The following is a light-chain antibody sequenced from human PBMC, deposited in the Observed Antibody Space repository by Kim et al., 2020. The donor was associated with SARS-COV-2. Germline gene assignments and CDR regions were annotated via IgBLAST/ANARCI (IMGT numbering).Light chain of an antibody. CDR1: RRLVQSDGGTY. CDR3: MRGTQFPYS. V-gene: IGKV2-24*01. J-gene: IGKJ2*03. Sequence: QPASISCRSSRRLVQSDGGTYLGWHHQGPGQPPRLLIYEISNLLSGVPDRFRGSGAGTDFTLRISRVEAEDVGVYYCMRGTQFPYSFGQGTKLEIK. CDR2: EIS.